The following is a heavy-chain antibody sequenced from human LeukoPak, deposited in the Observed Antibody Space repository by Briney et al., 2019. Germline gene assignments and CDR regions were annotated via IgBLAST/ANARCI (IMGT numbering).Heavy chain of an antibody. CDR2: ICGNSGRT. Sequence: GGSLRLSCAVSGLTLTLSTMSWVRQAPGKGLEWVSTICGNSGRTHYADSVDGRFTISRDNSNNILYLQMNSLRAEDTATYYCSGWSDWGGPARWGQGTLVTVSS. D-gene: IGHD3-3*01. J-gene: IGHJ4*02. CDR3: SGWSDWGGPAR. CDR1: GLTLTLST. V-gene: IGHV3-23*01.